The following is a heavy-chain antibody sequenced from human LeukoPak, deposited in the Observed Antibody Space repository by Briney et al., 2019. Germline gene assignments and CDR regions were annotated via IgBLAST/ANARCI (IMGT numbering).Heavy chain of an antibody. Sequence: PSQTLSLTCSVSGGSISSGGYYWSWIRQPPGKGLEWIGFVYHGGSTNYNPSLKSRVTISVDTSKNQFSLKLSSVTAADTAVYYCARHAEYTAHIVVVIAIDRPFDYWGQGTLVTVSS. CDR1: GGSISSGGYY. J-gene: IGHJ4*02. D-gene: IGHD2-21*01. CDR2: VYHGGST. CDR3: ARHAEYTAHIVVVIAIDRPFDY. V-gene: IGHV4-30-2*03.